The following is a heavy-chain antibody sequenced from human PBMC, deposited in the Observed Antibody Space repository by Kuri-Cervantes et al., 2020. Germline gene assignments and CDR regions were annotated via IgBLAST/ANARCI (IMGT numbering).Heavy chain of an antibody. D-gene: IGHD3-3*01. CDR2: IYHSGST. V-gene: IGHV4-39*07. CDR1: GGSVSSGSYY. Sequence: SETLSLTCTVSGGSVSSGSYYWSWIRQPPGKGLEWIGSIYHSGSTYYNPSLKSRVTISVDTSKNQFSLKLSSVTAADTAVYYCARFSDAFDIWGQGTMVTVSS. J-gene: IGHJ3*02. CDR3: ARFSDAFDI.